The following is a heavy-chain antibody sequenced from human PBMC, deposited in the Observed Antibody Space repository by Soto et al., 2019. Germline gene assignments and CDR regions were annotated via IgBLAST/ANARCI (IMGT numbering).Heavy chain of an antibody. J-gene: IGHJ6*02. CDR1: GFIFSTYS. CDR3: AAEGGFCSGTSCYDGGRYYYSGMDV. V-gene: IGHV3-48*02. Sequence: GSLRLSCAASGFIFSTYSMNWVRQAPGKGLEWVSYISGSSSITYYADSVKGRFTVSRDNAKSSLYLQMNSLRDEDTAVYYCAAEGGFCSGTSCYDGGRYYYSGMDVCGQGTTVTVSS. CDR2: ISGSSSIT. D-gene: IGHD2-2*01.